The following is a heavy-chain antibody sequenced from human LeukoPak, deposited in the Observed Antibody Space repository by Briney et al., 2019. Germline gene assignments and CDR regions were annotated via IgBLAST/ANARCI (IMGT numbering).Heavy chain of an antibody. CDR1: GFTFSSYA. J-gene: IGHJ5*02. CDR2: IKQDGSEK. D-gene: IGHD3-3*01. V-gene: IGHV3-7*01. Sequence: GGSLRLSCAASGFTFSSYAMSWVRQAPGKGLEWVANIKQDGSEKYYVDSVKGRFTISRDNAKNSLYLQMNSLRAGDTAVYYCARVKGIGRFLEWLLLANWFDPWGQGTLVTVSS. CDR3: ARVKGIGRFLEWLLLANWFDP.